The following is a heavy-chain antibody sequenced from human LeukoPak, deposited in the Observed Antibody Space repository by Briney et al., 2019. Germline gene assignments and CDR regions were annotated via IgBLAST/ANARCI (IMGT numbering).Heavy chain of an antibody. V-gene: IGHV1-69*13. CDR3: AREHYDSSGYYYYFDY. Sequence: ASVKVSCKASGDTFSSYAISWMRQAPGQGLEWMGGIIPIFGTANYAQKFQGRVTITADESTSTAYMELSSLRSEDTAVYYCAREHYDSSGYYYYFDYWGQGTLVTVSS. CDR1: GDTFSSYA. J-gene: IGHJ4*02. CDR2: IIPIFGTA. D-gene: IGHD3-22*01.